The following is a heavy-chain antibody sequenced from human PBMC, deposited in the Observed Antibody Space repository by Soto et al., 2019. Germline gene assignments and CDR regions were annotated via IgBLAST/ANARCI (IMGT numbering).Heavy chain of an antibody. CDR3: TRGGGRAPYYNPMDV. D-gene: IGHD2-15*01. J-gene: IGHJ6*02. CDR1: GFTFSDHY. CDR2: SRNKANSYTT. V-gene: IGHV3-72*01. Sequence: EVQLVESGGGWVQPGGSLRLSCAASGFTFSDHYMDWVRQAPGKGLEWVGRSRNKANSYTTEFAASVKSRFTISRDESKNSMYLQMNSLKIEDTAMYYCTRGGGRAPYYNPMDVWGQGTTVTVSS.